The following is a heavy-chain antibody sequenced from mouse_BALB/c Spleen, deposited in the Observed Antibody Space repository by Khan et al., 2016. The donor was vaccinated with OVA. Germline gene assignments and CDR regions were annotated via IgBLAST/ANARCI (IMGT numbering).Heavy chain of an antibody. V-gene: IGHV3-2*02. J-gene: IGHJ2*01. CDR3: ARKRGNYFDY. Sequence: EVKLLESGPGLVKPSQSLSLTCTVTGYSITSDYAWNWIRQFPGNKLEWMAYIRYSGSTSYNPSLKSRISITRDTSKNQFFLQLNSVTTEDTATYYCARKRGNYFDYWGQGTTLTVSS. D-gene: IGHD1-1*02. CDR2: IRYSGST. CDR1: GYSITSDYA.